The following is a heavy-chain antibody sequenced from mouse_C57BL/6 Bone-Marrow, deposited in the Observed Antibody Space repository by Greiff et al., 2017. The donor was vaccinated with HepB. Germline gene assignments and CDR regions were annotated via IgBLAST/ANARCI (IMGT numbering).Heavy chain of an antibody. CDR3: ARSLNGKKGYWYFDV. D-gene: IGHD2-1*01. V-gene: IGHV14-3*01. CDR1: GFNIKNTY. Sequence: DVKLVESVAELVRPGASVKLSCTASGFNIKNTYMHWVKQRPEQGLEWIGRIDPANGNTKYAPKFQGKATITADTSSNTAYLQLSSLTSEDTAIYYCARSLNGKKGYWYFDVWGTGTTVTVSS. J-gene: IGHJ1*03. CDR2: IDPANGNT.